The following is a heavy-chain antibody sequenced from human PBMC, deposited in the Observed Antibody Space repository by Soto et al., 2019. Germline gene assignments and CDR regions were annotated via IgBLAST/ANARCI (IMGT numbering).Heavy chain of an antibody. CDR1: GFTFSSYW. CDR3: AREIATTGEYYFDY. J-gene: IGHJ4*02. V-gene: IGHV3-74*01. Sequence: EVQLVESGGGLVQPGGSPRLSCAASGFTFSSYWMHWVRQAPGKGLVWVSRINRDGSSINYADSARGRVTISRDNAKNTLYLRVNGLRAEDTAVYYCAREIATTGEYYFDYWGQGILVTVSS. CDR2: INRDGSSI. D-gene: IGHD6-13*01.